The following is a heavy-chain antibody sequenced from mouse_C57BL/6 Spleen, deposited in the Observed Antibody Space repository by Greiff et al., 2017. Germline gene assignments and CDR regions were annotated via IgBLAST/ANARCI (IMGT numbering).Heavy chain of an antibody. D-gene: IGHD1-1*01. CDR1: GFTFSDYG. J-gene: IGHJ1*03. V-gene: IGHV5-17*01. Sequence: EVKVVESGGGLVKPGGSLKLSCAASGFTFSDYGMHWVRQAPEKGLVWVAYISSGSSTIYYADTVKGRFTISRDNAKNTLFLQRTSLRSEDRAMYYCARRGYYGSSRYWYFDVWGTGTTVTVSS. CDR2: ISSGSSTI. CDR3: ARRGYYGSSRYWYFDV.